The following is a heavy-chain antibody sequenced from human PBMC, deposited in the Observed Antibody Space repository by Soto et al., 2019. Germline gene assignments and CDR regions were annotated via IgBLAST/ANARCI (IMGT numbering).Heavy chain of an antibody. J-gene: IGHJ5*02. D-gene: IGHD3-16*02. Sequence: QVQLVQSGAEVKKPGASVKVSCKASGYTFTSYGISWVRQAPGQGREWMGWISAYNGNTNYAQKLQGRVTMTTDTSTSTAYMALRSLRSEDTAVYYCARGSLIRGRLGELSSWGQGTLVTVSS. CDR2: ISAYNGNT. V-gene: IGHV1-18*01. CDR3: ARGSLIRGRLGELSS. CDR1: GYTFTSYG.